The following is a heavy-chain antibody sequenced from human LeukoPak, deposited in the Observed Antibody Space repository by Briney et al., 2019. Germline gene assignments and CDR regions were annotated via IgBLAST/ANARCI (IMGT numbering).Heavy chain of an antibody. Sequence: PSQTLSLTCSVSGGSISSGSYYWSWIRQPAGKGLEWIGRIYTSGSTNYNPSLKSRVTISVDTSKNHFSLKLSSVTAADTAVHYCARDLYYYDSSGYYLWGFDIWGQGTMVTVSS. V-gene: IGHV4-61*02. J-gene: IGHJ3*02. CDR2: IYTSGST. D-gene: IGHD3-22*01. CDR1: GGSISSGSYY. CDR3: ARDLYYYDSSGYYLWGFDI.